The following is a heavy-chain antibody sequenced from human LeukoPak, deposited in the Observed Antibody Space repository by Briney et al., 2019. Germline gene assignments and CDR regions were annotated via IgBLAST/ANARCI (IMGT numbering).Heavy chain of an antibody. D-gene: IGHD2-21*01. Sequence: PSETLSLTCSVSGVSIGSHFWSWVRQPAGKALEWIGRISASGTTSSNPSLNSRVTMSLDTSKNQFSLKLNSVTAADTAVYYRARAYCGGECTAGGAFDIWGQGTMVTVSS. J-gene: IGHJ3*02. CDR3: ARAYCGGECTAGGAFDI. CDR2: ISASGTT. V-gene: IGHV4-4*07. CDR1: GVSIGSHF.